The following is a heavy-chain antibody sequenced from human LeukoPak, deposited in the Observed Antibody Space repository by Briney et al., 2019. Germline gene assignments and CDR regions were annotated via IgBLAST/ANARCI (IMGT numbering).Heavy chain of an antibody. CDR1: GGSISSSSYY. CDR2: IYYSGST. J-gene: IGHJ4*02. Sequence: SETLSLTCTVSGGSISSSSYYWGWIRQPPGKGLEWIVSIYYSGSTYYNPSLKSRVTISVDTSKNQFSLKLSSVTAADTAVYYCARQDYDSSGYYSLNYFDHWGQGTLVTVSS. D-gene: IGHD3-22*01. CDR3: ARQDYDSSGYYSLNYFDH. V-gene: IGHV4-39*01.